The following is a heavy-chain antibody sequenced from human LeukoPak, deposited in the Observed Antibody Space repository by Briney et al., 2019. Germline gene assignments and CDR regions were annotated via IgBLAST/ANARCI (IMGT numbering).Heavy chain of an antibody. D-gene: IGHD3-22*01. J-gene: IGHJ4*02. CDR2: INDSGST. V-gene: IGHV4-34*01. CDR3: ARVSSGYYDLLDY. CDR1: GESFSGYC. Sequence: SETLSLTCAVYGESFSGYCWSWIRQPPGKGLEWIGEINDSGSTNYNPSLKSRVTISVDTSKNQFSLKLSSVTAADTAVYYCARVSSGYYDLLDYWGQGTRVTVSS.